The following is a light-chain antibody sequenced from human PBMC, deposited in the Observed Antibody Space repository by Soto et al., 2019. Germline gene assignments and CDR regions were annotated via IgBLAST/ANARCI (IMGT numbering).Light chain of an antibody. Sequence: QSALTQPPSASGSPGQSVTISCTGTTSDVGGSNYVSWYQLHPGKAPKLMIYEVTKRPSGVPDRFSGSKSANTASLTVSGLQAEDQADYYCSSYASTNNIVFGPGTKVTVL. CDR2: EVT. CDR1: TSDVGGSNY. V-gene: IGLV2-8*01. J-gene: IGLJ1*01. CDR3: SSYASTNNIV.